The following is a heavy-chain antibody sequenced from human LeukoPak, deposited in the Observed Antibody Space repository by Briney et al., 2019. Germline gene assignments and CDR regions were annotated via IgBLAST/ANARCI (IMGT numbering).Heavy chain of an antibody. CDR1: GYTLTELF. CDR2: FDPEDGET. CDR3: ARDRGGSITGTHYYYYYMDV. D-gene: IGHD1-20*01. Sequence: GASVKVSCQVSGYTLTELFMHWVRQAPGKGLAWMGGFDPEDGETIYAQKFQGRVTMTEDTSTDTAYMELSSLRSEDTAVYYCARDRGGSITGTHYYYYYMDVWGKGTTVTVSS. V-gene: IGHV1-24*01. J-gene: IGHJ6*03.